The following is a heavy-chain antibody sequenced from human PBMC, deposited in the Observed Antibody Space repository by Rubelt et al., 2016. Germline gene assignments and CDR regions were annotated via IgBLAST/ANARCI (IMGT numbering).Heavy chain of an antibody. CDR1: GYTFTGYY. CDR3: ARFAIGGHSSGYLFDY. CDR2: INPNSGGT. V-gene: IGHV1-2*02. D-gene: IGHD3-22*01. Sequence: QVQLVQSGAEVKKPGASVKVSCKASGYTFTGYYIHWVRQAPGQGLEWMGWINPNSGGTNYAQKFQGRVTMTRETSISPAYMELSRLRSDDTAVYYCARFAIGGHSSGYLFDYWGQGTLVTVSS. J-gene: IGHJ4*02.